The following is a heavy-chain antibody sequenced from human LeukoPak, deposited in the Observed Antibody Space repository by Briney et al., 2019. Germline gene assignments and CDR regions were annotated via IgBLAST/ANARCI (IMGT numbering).Heavy chain of an antibody. Sequence: SETLSLTCTVSGGSISSGGYYWSWIRQHPGKGLEWIGYIYYSGSTYYNPSLKSRVTISVDTSKNQFSLQLNSVTPEDTAVYYCVRLVGGDIDYWGQGTLVTVSS. J-gene: IGHJ4*02. CDR3: VRLVGGDIDY. D-gene: IGHD5-12*01. CDR2: IYYSGST. V-gene: IGHV4-31*03. CDR1: GGSISSGGYY.